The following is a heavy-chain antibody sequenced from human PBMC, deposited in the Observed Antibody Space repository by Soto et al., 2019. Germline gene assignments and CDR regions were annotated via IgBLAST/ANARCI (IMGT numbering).Heavy chain of an antibody. Sequence: QVQLVQSGAEVKKPGASVKVSCKASGYTFASYAISWMRQAPGQGLEWMGWISAYNGNTNYAQKPQGRVTMTTDTSTNTAYMELRSLRSDGTAVYYCARDPPPPDYWGQGTLVTVSS. CDR3: ARDPPPPDY. CDR2: ISAYNGNT. CDR1: GYTFASYA. V-gene: IGHV1-18*01. J-gene: IGHJ4*02.